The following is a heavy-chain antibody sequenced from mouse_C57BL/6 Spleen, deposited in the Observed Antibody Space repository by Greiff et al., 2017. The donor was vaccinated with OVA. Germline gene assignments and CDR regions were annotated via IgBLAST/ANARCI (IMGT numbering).Heavy chain of an antibody. CDR3: AMWYYGSSFDD. J-gene: IGHJ2*01. D-gene: IGHD1-1*01. CDR1: GYTFTSYG. V-gene: IGHV1-81*01. CDR2: IYPRSGNT. Sequence: QVQLKESGAELARPGASVKLSCKASGYTFTSYGISWVKQRPGQGLEWIGEIYPRSGNTYYNEKFKGKATLTADKSSSTAYMELRSLTSEDSAVYFWAMWYYGSSFDDWGQGTTLTVSS.